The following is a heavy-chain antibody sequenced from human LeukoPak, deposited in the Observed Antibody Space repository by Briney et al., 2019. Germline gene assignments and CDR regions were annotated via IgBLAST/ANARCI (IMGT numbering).Heavy chain of an antibody. D-gene: IGHD4-17*01. CDR1: GFTVSNYY. V-gene: IGHV3-66*04. CDR2: IYSGGST. Sequence: GGSLRLSCAASGFTVSNYYMSWVRQAPGKGLEWVSVIYSGGSTYYADSVKGRFIISTDNSKNTLYLQMSSLRAEDTAVYYCARLPPTTVTTREFDYWGQGTLVTVSS. CDR3: ARLPPTTVTTREFDY. J-gene: IGHJ4*02.